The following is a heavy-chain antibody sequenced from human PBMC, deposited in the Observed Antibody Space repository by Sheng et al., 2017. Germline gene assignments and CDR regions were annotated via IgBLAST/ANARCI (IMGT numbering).Heavy chain of an antibody. D-gene: IGHD6-19*01. V-gene: IGHV1-69*01. CDR1: GGTFSSYA. Sequence: QVQLVQSGAEVKKPGSSVKVSCKASGGTFSSYAISWVRQAPGQGLEWMGGIIPIFGTANYAQKFHGRVTITADESTSTAYMELSSLRSEDTAVYYCASGGRKAVAGTGELCYWGQGTLVTVSS. CDR2: IIPIFGTA. CDR3: ASGGRKAVAGTGELCY. J-gene: IGHJ4*02.